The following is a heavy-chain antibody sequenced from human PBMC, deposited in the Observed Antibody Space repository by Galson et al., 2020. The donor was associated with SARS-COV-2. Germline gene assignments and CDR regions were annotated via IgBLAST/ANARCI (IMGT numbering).Heavy chain of an antibody. V-gene: IGHV1-18*04. D-gene: IGHD3-10*01. J-gene: IGHJ3*02. Sequence: ASVKVSCKASGYSFTSYGISWVRQAPGQGLEWMGWNGTYNGHRNYATKLQGRVTLTTDTSTSITYMELRSLRSDDTAVYYCARELNYYGSGSYDDEFDIWGQGTMVTVSS. CDR1: GYSFTSYG. CDR2: NGTYNGHR. CDR3: ARELNYYGSGSYDDEFDI.